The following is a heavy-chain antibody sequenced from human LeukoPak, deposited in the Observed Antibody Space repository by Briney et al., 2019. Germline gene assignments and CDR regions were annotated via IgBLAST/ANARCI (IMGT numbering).Heavy chain of an antibody. D-gene: IGHD3-10*01. CDR3: ARHRKYSGRYVIARVNHPRTSYYYYGMDV. CDR1: GGSISGYY. J-gene: IGHJ6*02. V-gene: IGHV4-59*08. CDR2: IYYSGST. Sequence: PSETLSLTCTVSGGSISGYYWTWIRQPPGKKLEYIGYIYYSGSTNYNPSLKSRVTISVGTSKNQFSLKLSSVTAADTAVYYCARHRKYSGRYVIARVNHPRTSYYYYGMDVWGQGTTVTVSS.